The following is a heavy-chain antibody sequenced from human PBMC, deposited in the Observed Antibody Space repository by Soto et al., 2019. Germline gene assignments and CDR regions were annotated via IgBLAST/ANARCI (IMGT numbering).Heavy chain of an antibody. CDR1: GFTFSSYG. CDR2: ISYDGSNK. V-gene: IGHV3-30*18. J-gene: IGHJ4*02. CDR3: AKDRTHYSSSWYGEGGDFDY. D-gene: IGHD6-13*01. Sequence: GGSLRLSCAASGFTFSSYGMHWVRQAPGKGLEWVAVISYDGSNKYYADSVKGRFTISSDKSKNTLYLQMNSLRAEDTAVYYCAKDRTHYSSSWYGEGGDFDYWGQGTLVTVSS.